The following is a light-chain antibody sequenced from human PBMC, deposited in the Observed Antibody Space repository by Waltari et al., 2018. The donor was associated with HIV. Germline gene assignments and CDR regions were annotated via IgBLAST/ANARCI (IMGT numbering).Light chain of an antibody. CDR2: AAS. V-gene: IGKV1-39*01. CDR1: QSISSY. J-gene: IGKJ2*01. Sequence: DIQMTQSPSSLSASVGDRVTITCRASQSISSYLNWYQQKPGKAPKLLIYAASSLQSGAPSRFSGSGSGTDFTLTISSLQPEDFATYYCQQSYSTLYTFVQGTKLEIK. CDR3: QQSYSTLYT.